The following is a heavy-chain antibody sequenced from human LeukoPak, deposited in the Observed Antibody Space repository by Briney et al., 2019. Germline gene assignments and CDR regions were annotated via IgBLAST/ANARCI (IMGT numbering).Heavy chain of an antibody. J-gene: IGHJ4*02. CDR2: ISAYNGNT. D-gene: IGHD4-17*01. CDR3: ARDSPLYGVQTFDY. V-gene: IGHV1-18*01. CDR1: GYTFTSYG. Sequence: ASVKVSCKAPGYTFTSYGISWVRQAPGQGLEWMGWISAYNGNTNYAQKLQGRVTMTTDTSTSTAYMELRSLRSDDTAVYYCARDSPLYGVQTFDYWGQGTLVTVSS.